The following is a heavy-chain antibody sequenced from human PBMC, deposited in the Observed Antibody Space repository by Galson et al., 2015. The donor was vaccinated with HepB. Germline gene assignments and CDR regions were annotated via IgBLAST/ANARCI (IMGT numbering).Heavy chain of an antibody. Sequence: PALVKPTQTLTLTCTFSGFSLSTSGMCVSWIRQPPGKALEWLALIDWDDDKYYSTSLKTRVTISKDTSKNQVVLTMTNTDPVDTATYYCARMRDGSGSPWYYGMDVWGQGTTVTVSS. CDR3: ARMRDGSGSPWYYGMDV. CDR1: GFSLSTSGMC. D-gene: IGHD3-10*01. V-gene: IGHV2-70*01. CDR2: IDWDDDK. J-gene: IGHJ6*02.